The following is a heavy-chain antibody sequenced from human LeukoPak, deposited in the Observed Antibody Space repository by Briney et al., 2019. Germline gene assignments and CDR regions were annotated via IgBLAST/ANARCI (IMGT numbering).Heavy chain of an antibody. V-gene: IGHV3-21*01. CDR3: ARGVGCSSASCYFYYYYMDV. CDR1: GFTFSTFA. Sequence: GGSLRLSCAASGFTFSTFAMIWVRQPPGKGLEWVSSIFPSGGEIHYADSVMGRFTISRDNAKNSLYLQMNSLRAEDTAVYYCARGVGCSSASCYFYYYYMDVWGKGTTVTVSS. J-gene: IGHJ6*03. CDR2: IFPSGGEI. D-gene: IGHD2-2*01.